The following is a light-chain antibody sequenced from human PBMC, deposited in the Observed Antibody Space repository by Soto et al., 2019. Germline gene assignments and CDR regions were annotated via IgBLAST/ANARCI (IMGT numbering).Light chain of an antibody. CDR1: QSVSTSY. V-gene: IGKV3-20*01. CDR3: QQYDSSLLT. Sequence: EIVVTQSPGTLSLSPGDRATLSCRASQSVSTSYLAWYQQKPDQAPRLLISGPSSRATGIPDRFSGSGSGTDFSLTISRLEPEDSAVYYCQQYDSSLLTFGGGTKVEIK. CDR2: GPS. J-gene: IGKJ4*01.